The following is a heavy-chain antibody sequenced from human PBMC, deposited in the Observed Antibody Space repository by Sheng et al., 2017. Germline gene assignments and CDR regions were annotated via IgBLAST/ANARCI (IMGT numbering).Heavy chain of an antibody. Sequence: QVQLQQWGAGLLKPSETLSLTCAVYGGSFSGYYWSWIRQPPGKGLEWIGEINHSGSTNYNPSLKSRVTISVDTSKNQFSLKLSSVTAADTAVYYCARGRGLFRYSSSSTYFDYWGQGTLVTVSS. CDR3: ARGRGLFRYSSSSTYFDY. V-gene: IGHV4-34*01. D-gene: IGHD6-6*01. CDR2: INHSGST. CDR1: GGSFSGYY. J-gene: IGHJ4*02.